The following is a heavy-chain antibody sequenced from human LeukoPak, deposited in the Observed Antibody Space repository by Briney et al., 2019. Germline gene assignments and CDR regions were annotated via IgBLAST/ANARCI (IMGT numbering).Heavy chain of an antibody. V-gene: IGHV3-30-3*01. CDR2: ISYDGSNK. Sequence: GGSLRLSCAASGFTFSSYAMHWVRQAPGKGLEWVAVISYDGSNKYYADSVKGRFTISRDNSKNTLYLQMNSLRAEDSGVYYCARPPRAVVTYYAGMDVWGQGTTVAVSS. CDR1: GFTFSSYA. J-gene: IGHJ6*02. D-gene: IGHD2-21*02. CDR3: ARPPRAVVTYYAGMDV.